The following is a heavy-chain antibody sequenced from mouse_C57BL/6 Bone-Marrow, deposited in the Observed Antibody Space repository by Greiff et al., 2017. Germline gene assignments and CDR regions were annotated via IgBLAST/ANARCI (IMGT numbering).Heavy chain of an antibody. D-gene: IGHD1-1*01. V-gene: IGHV5-15*01. CDR3: ARPGYYGSLFAY. CDR1: GFTFSDYG. J-gene: IGHJ3*01. CDR2: ISNLAYSI. Sequence: EVQLVESGGGLVQPGGSLKLSCAASGFTFSDYGMAWVRQAPRKGPEWVAFISNLAYSIYYADTVTGRFTISRENAKNTLYLEMSSLRSEDTAMYYCARPGYYGSLFAYWGQGTLVTVSA.